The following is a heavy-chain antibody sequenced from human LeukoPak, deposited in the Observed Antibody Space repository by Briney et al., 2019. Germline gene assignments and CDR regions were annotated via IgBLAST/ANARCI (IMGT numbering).Heavy chain of an antibody. V-gene: IGHV3-53*01. CDR3: ARGLYYFDTSGYLYY. D-gene: IGHD3-22*01. J-gene: IGHJ4*02. Sequence: GGSLRLSCAASGFIVSSNYMSWVRQAPGKGLEWVSVIYSGGSTYYADSVKGRFTVSRDNSKNTLYLQMNSLRAEDTAVYYCARGLYYFDTSGYLYYWGQGTLVTVSS. CDR1: GFIVSSNY. CDR2: IYSGGST.